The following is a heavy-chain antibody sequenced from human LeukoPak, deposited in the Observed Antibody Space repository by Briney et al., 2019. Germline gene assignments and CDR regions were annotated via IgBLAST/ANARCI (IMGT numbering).Heavy chain of an antibody. V-gene: IGHV1-69-2*01. J-gene: IGHJ6*03. D-gene: IGHD6-13*01. Sequence: VKVSCKVSGYTFTDYYMHWVQQAPGKGLEWMGLVDSEDGETIYAEKFQGRVTITADTSTDTAHMELSSLRSEDTAVYYCATGLVRRGYYYYYMDVWGKGTTVTVSS. CDR2: VDSEDGET. CDR3: ATGLVRRGYYYYYMDV. CDR1: GYTFTDYY.